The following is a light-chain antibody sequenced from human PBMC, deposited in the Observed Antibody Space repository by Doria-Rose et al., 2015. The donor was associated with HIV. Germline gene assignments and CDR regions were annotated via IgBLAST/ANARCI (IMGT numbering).Light chain of an antibody. CDR2: AAS. V-gene: IGKV1-27*01. CDR3: QKYNSAPLT. J-gene: IGKJ4*01. Sequence: DIQVTQSPSSLSASVGDRVTITCRASPAINNFLAWYQQKPGKLPKLLIYAASTLHLGVPSRFSGSGSGTDFTLTISSLQPEDVATYYCQKYNSAPLTFDGGTRVEIK. CDR1: PAINNF.